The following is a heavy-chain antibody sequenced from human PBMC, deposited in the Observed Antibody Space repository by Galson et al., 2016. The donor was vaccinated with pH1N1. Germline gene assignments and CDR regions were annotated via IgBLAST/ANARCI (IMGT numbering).Heavy chain of an antibody. Sequence: LSLTCAVSGGSISSRNWWSWVRQPPGQGLEWIGEIYLIGGTNYNPSLKSRVTISLDKSKNHFSLNLASVTAADTAVYYCARDGGDYGGAGQYKYFDTWGQGTLVTVSS. CDR2: IYLIGGT. V-gene: IGHV4-4*02. CDR3: ARDGGDYGGAGQYKYFDT. J-gene: IGHJ5*02. CDR1: GGSISSRNW. D-gene: IGHD4-23*01.